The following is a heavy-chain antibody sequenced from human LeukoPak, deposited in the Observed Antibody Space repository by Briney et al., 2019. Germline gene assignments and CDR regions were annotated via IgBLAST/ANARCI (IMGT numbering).Heavy chain of an antibody. Sequence: GGSLRLSCAASEFSVGSNYMTWVRQAPGKGLEWVGRVKTKGDGGAADYAAPVKGRFTISRDDSTKTLYLQMNSLKTEDTAVYYCTTDRMIYATNWAVSWFDPWGQGTLVTVSS. V-gene: IGHV3-15*01. CDR3: TTDRMIYATNWAVSWFDP. J-gene: IGHJ5*02. CDR2: VKTKGDGGAA. D-gene: IGHD2-8*01. CDR1: EFSVGSNY.